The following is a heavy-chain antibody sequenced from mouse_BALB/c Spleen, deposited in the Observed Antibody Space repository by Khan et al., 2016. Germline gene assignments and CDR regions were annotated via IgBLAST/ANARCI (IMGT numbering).Heavy chain of an antibody. D-gene: IGHD1-1*01. CDR2: ISYSGST. Sequence: EVQLQESGPGLVKPSQSLSLTYTVTGYSITSDYAWNWIRQFPGNKLEWMGYISYSGSTSYNPSLKSRISITRDTSKNQFFLQLHSVTTEDTATYYCARYYYGSSYWYFDVWGAGTTVTVSS. V-gene: IGHV3-2*02. CDR3: ARYYYGSSYWYFDV. CDR1: GYSITSDYA. J-gene: IGHJ1*01.